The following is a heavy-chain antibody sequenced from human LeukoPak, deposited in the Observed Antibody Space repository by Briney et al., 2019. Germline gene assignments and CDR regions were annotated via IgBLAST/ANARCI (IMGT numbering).Heavy chain of an antibody. CDR2: IKSDGSST. CDR1: GFTFSSYW. V-gene: IGHV3-74*01. Sequence: GGSLRLSCAASGFTFSSYWMHWVRQAPGKGLVWVSRIKSDGSSTNYADSVKGRFTISRDNAKNTLYLQMNSLRAEDTAVYYCAREWALSSLDAFDIWGQGTMVTVSS. J-gene: IGHJ3*02. CDR3: AREWALSSLDAFDI. D-gene: IGHD6-13*01.